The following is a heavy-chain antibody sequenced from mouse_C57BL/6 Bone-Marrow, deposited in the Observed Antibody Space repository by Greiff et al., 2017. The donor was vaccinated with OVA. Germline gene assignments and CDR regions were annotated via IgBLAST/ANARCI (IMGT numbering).Heavy chain of an antibody. V-gene: IGHV1-50*01. J-gene: IGHJ2*01. D-gene: IGHD1-1*01. Sequence: VQLQQPGAELVKPGASVKLSCKASGYTFTSYWMQWVKQRPGQGLEWIGEIDPSDSYTNYTQKFKGKATLTVDTSSSTAYMQLSSLTSEDSAVYYCASWRVYYYGSSYFDYWGQGTTLTVSS. CDR2: IDPSDSYT. CDR1: GYTFTSYW. CDR3: ASWRVYYYGSSYFDY.